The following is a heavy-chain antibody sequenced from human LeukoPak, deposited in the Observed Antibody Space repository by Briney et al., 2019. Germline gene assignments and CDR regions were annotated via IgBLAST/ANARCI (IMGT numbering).Heavy chain of an antibody. J-gene: IGHJ6*02. CDR2: IWFDGSNK. Sequence: SGGSLRLSCAASGFTFSSYGMHWVRQAPGKGLEGVAVIWFDGSNKYYADSVKGRFTISRDNAKNTLYLQMNSLRAEDTAVYYCTRGQRFLDPYGMDVWGQGTTVTVSS. CDR3: TRGQRFLDPYGMDV. D-gene: IGHD3-3*01. CDR1: GFTFSSYG. V-gene: IGHV3-33*01.